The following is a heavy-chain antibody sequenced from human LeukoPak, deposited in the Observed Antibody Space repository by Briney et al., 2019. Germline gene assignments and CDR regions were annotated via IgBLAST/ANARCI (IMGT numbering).Heavy chain of an antibody. Sequence: GGSLRLSCAASGFTFSSYGMHWVRQAPGKGLEWVAFIRYDGSNKYYADSVKGRFTISRDNSKNTLYLQMNSLRAEDTAVYYCAKTDRTSGSYYRPPDYWGQGTLVTVSS. CDR3: AKTDRTSGSYYRPPDY. J-gene: IGHJ4*02. V-gene: IGHV3-30*02. CDR1: GFTFSSYG. CDR2: IRYDGSNK. D-gene: IGHD1-26*01.